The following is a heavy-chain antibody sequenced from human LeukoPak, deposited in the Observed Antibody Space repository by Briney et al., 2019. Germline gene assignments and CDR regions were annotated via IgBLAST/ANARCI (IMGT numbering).Heavy chain of an antibody. CDR1: GGSISSGGYY. J-gene: IGHJ5*02. CDR3: ASVGHYGFDH. Sequence: PSQTLSLTCTVSGGSISSGGYYWRWLRQHPGKGLEWIGYIYYSGSTYYNPSIKSRVTISVDTSKNQFSLKLSSVTAADSAEYYCASVGHYGFDHWGQGTLVTVSS. D-gene: IGHD4-17*01. V-gene: IGHV4-31*03. CDR2: IYYSGST.